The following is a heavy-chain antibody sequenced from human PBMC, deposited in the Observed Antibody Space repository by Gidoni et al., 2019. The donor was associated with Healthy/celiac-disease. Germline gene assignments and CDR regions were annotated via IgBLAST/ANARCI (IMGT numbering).Heavy chain of an antibody. D-gene: IGHD3-3*01. Sequence: QVQLQQWGAGLLKPSETLSLTCAVYGGSFSGYYWSWIRQPPGKGLEWIGEIIHSGSTNYNPSLKSRVTISVDTSKNQFSLKLSSVTAADTAVYYCARGARITIFGVAIKAHFDYWGQGTLVTVSS. CDR1: GGSFSGYY. CDR3: ARGARITIFGVAIKAHFDY. CDR2: IIHSGST. V-gene: IGHV4-34*01. J-gene: IGHJ4*02.